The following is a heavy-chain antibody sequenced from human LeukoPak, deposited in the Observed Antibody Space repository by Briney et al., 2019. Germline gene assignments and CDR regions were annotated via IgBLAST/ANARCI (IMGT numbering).Heavy chain of an antibody. CDR1: GFTFSSYE. Sequence: HPGGSLRLSCAASGFTFSSYEMNWVRQAPGRGLEWVSYISSSGTTIYYADPVKGRFTISRDNAQNSLYLQMNSLRAEDTAVYYCATWPVRPGNTVLLVYDYWGQGTLVTVSS. CDR2: ISSSGTTI. V-gene: IGHV3-48*03. D-gene: IGHD2-8*02. CDR3: ATWPVRPGNTVLLVYDY. J-gene: IGHJ4*02.